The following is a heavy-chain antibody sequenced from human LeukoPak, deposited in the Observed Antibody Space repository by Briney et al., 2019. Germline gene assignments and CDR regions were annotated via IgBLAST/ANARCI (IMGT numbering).Heavy chain of an antibody. J-gene: IGHJ4*02. V-gene: IGHV4-59*01. CDR1: GGSISSYY. CDR3: ARGAGIAVAGTGFDY. CDR2: IYYSGST. Sequence: SETLSLTCTVSGGSISSYYWSWIRQPPGKGLEWIGYIYYSGSTNYNPSLKSRVTISVDTSKNQFSLKLSSVTAADTAVYYCARGAGIAVAGTGFDYWGQGTLVTVSS. D-gene: IGHD6-19*01.